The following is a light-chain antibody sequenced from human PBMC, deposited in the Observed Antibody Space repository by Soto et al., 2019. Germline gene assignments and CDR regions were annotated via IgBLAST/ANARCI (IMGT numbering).Light chain of an antibody. CDR2: AAS. Sequence: DIQMTQSPSSLSASVGDRVTITCRASQSISSYLNWYQQKPGKASKLLIYAASSLQSGVPSRFSGSGSGTDFTLTISSLQPEDFATYYCQHSYSTPLYTFGQRTKMEIK. CDR1: QSISSY. CDR3: QHSYSTPLYT. J-gene: IGKJ2*01. V-gene: IGKV1-39*01.